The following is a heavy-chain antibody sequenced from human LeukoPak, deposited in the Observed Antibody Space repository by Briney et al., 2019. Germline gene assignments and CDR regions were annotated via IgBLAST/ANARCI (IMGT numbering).Heavy chain of an antibody. Sequence: ASVKVSCKASGYTFTGYYMHWVRQAPGQGLEWMGWINPNSGGTNYAQKFQGRVTMTRDTSISTAYMELRSLRSDDTAVYYCARGLTYYYDSSGYDGAFDIWGQGTMVTVSS. CDR3: ARGLTYYYDSSGYDGAFDI. CDR1: GYTFTGYY. D-gene: IGHD3-22*01. V-gene: IGHV1-2*02. CDR2: INPNSGGT. J-gene: IGHJ3*02.